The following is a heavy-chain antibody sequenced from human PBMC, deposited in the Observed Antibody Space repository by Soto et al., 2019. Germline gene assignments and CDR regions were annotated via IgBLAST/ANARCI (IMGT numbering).Heavy chain of an antibody. CDR2: ISSSSSTI. CDR1: GFTFSSYS. V-gene: IGHV3-48*02. J-gene: IGHJ4*02. CDR3: ARVRDFGGSYPIAL. D-gene: IGHD1-26*01. Sequence: EAQLVESGGGLVQPGGSLRLSCAASGFTFSSYSMNWVRQAPGKGLEWVSYISSSSSTIYYADSVKGRFTISRDNAKNAVYLQMNSLRDEDTAVYYCARVRDFGGSYPIALWGQGTLVTVSS.